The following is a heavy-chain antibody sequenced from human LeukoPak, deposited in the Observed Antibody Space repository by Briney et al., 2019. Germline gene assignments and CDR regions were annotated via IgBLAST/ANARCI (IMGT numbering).Heavy chain of an antibody. CDR3: ARLGWLYGSGSMNWFDP. D-gene: IGHD3-10*01. CDR2: VYDGEIT. V-gene: IGHV4-39*01. Sequence: PSETLSLTCIVSGGPISGGRYYWGWIRQPPGKGLEWIGSVYDGEITYYNPSLESRVTVSIDTSKNQFSLKLSSVTAADTAVYYCARLGWLYGSGSMNWFDPWGQGTLVTVSS. CDR1: GGPISGGRYY. J-gene: IGHJ5*02.